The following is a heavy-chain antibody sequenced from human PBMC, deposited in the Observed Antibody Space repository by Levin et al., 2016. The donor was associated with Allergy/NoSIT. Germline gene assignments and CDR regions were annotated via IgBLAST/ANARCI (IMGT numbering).Heavy chain of an antibody. J-gene: IGHJ4*02. CDR2: IYYSGST. CDR3: ARAQGPDGIAVAGTNFDY. D-gene: IGHD6-19*01. Sequence: PGKGLEWIGYIYYSGSTYYNPSLKSRVTISVDTSKNQFSLKLSSVTAADTAVYYCARAQGPDGIAVAGTNFDYWGQGTLVTVSS. V-gene: IGHV4-31*02.